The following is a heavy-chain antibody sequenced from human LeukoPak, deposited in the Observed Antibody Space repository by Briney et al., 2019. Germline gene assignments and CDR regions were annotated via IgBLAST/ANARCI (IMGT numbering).Heavy chain of an antibody. CDR2: IKQDGSEK. CDR3: ARDNRDGYNYADY. J-gene: IGHJ4*02. Sequence: GGSLRLSCAASGFTFSSYWMSWVRQAPGKGLEWVANIKQDGSEKYYVDSVKGRFTISRDNAKNSLYLHMNSLRAEDTAVYYCARDNRDGYNYADYWGQGTLVTVSS. CDR1: GFTFSSYW. D-gene: IGHD5-24*01. V-gene: IGHV3-7*03.